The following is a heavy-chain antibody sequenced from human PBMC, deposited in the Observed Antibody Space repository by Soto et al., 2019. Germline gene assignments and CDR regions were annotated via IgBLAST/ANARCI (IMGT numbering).Heavy chain of an antibody. CDR2: IHYSGTT. CDR1: GGSMRNYF. CDR3: AAGEASSRNLAPYYLDF. Sequence: PSETLSLTSTVSGGSMRNYFWTWIRQPPGKGLEWIGYIHYSGTTSFFPSYNPSLRSRVTISEDTSKNQFSLKLLSVTTADTAVYFCAAGEASSRNLAPYYLDFWGQGTLVTVS. D-gene: IGHD6-13*01. J-gene: IGHJ4*02. V-gene: IGHV4-59*01.